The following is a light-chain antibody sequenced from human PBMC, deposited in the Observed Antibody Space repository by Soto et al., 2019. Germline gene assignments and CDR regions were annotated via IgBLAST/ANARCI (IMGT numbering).Light chain of an antibody. CDR1: QGIGSR. Sequence: DIQMTQSPSSVSAAVGDRVTITCRASQGIGSRLAWYQQKPGKAPNLLIFAASSLQSGVPSWFSGSGSGTDFTLTISSLQPEDFATYYCQQANSFPVTFGPGTKVDIK. CDR3: QQANSFPVT. CDR2: AAS. J-gene: IGKJ3*01. V-gene: IGKV1-12*01.